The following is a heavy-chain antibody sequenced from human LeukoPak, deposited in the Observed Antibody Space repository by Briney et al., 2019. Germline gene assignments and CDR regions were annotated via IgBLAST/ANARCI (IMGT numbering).Heavy chain of an antibody. CDR3: ARLDTAMFYFDY. D-gene: IGHD5-18*01. CDR1: GGTFSSYA. CDR2: IIPIFGTA. J-gene: IGHJ4*02. Sequence: GASVKVSCKASGGTFSSYAISWVRQAPGQGLEWMGGIIPIFGTANYAQKFQGRVTITADKSTSTAYMELSSLRSEDTAVYYCARLDTAMFYFDYWGQGTLVTVSS. V-gene: IGHV1-69*06.